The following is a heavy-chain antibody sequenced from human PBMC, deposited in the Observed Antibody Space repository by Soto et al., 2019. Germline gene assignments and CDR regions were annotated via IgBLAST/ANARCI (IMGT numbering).Heavy chain of an antibody. CDR2: ISNSGNTI. J-gene: IGHJ4*02. D-gene: IGHD2-2*01. V-gene: IGHV3-11*01. CDR3: ARVMAAVICSSTSCFDY. CDR1: GFTFSDYY. Sequence: GGSLRLSCAASGFTFSDYYMTWIRQAPGKGLEWVSYISNSGNTIYYADSVKGRFTISRDNAKNSLYLQMNSLRAEDTAVYYCARVMAAVICSSTSCFDYWGQGTLVTVSS.